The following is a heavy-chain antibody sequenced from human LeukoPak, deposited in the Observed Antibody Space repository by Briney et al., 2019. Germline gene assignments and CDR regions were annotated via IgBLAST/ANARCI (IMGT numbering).Heavy chain of an antibody. J-gene: IGHJ4*02. Sequence: SETLSLTCTVSGGSISSGGYYWSWIRQHPGKFLEWIGYIYYSGSTYYNPSLKSRVIISVDTSKDQFSLKLSSVTAADTAVYYCARYKVTTTYYFDYWGQGTLVTVSA. CDR1: GGSISSGGYY. CDR3: ARYKVTTTYYFDY. D-gene: IGHD4-17*01. CDR2: IYYSGST. V-gene: IGHV4-31*03.